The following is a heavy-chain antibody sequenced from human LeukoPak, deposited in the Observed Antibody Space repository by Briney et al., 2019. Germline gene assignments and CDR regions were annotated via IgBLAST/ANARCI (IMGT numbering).Heavy chain of an antibody. Sequence: GGSLRLSCAASGFTFSSYGMHWVRQAPGKGLEWVAFIRYDGSNKYYAGSVKGRFTISRDNSKNTLYLQMNSLRAEDTAVYYCAKENRYSSGWHDAFDIWGQGTMVTVSS. D-gene: IGHD6-19*01. CDR3: AKENRYSSGWHDAFDI. J-gene: IGHJ3*02. CDR2: IRYDGSNK. V-gene: IGHV3-30*02. CDR1: GFTFSSYG.